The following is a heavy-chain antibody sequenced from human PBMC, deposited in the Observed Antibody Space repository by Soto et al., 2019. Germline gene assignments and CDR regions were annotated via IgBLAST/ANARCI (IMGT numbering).Heavy chain of an antibody. D-gene: IGHD3-10*01. CDR1: GFTFDDYG. J-gene: IGHJ6*03. CDR2: INWNGGST. Sequence: GGSLRLSCAASGFTFDDYGMSWVRQAPGKGLEWVSGINWNGGSTGYADSVKGRFTISRDNAKNSLYLQMNSLRAEDTALYHCARSGGKRFGELSSYMDVWGKGTTVTVSS. V-gene: IGHV3-20*01. CDR3: ARSGGKRFGELSSYMDV.